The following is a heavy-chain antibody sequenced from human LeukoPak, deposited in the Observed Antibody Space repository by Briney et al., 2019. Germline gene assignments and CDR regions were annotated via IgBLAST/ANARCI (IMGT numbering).Heavy chain of an antibody. CDR1: EDSVSSNSAA. D-gene: IGHD2-21*02. Sequence: ASQTLSLTCAISEDSVSSNSAAWNWIRQSPSRGLEWLGRTYYRSKWYNDYAVSVKSRITINPDTSKNQFSLQLNSVTPEDTAVYYCAREGPGDGGDSGENAFDIWGQGTMVTVSS. V-gene: IGHV6-1*01. J-gene: IGHJ3*02. CDR3: AREGPGDGGDSGENAFDI. CDR2: TYYRSKWYN.